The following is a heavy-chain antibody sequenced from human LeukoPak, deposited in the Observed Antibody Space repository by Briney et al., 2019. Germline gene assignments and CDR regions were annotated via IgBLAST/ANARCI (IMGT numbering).Heavy chain of an antibody. J-gene: IGHJ4*02. Sequence: PGGSLRLSCAASGFTFSSHGIHWVRQAPGRGLEWVAVIWYDGTNKYYEGSVKGRFSISRDDSKNTVYLQMNGLRAEDTAVYYCARELPPVVKYYFDYWGQGTLVTVSS. V-gene: IGHV3-33*01. D-gene: IGHD3-22*01. CDR3: ARELPPVVKYYFDY. CDR1: GFTFSSHG. CDR2: IWYDGTNK.